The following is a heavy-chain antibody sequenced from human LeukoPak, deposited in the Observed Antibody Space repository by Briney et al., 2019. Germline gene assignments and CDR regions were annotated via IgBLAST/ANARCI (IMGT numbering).Heavy chain of an antibody. V-gene: IGHV4-39*07. CDR3: ASDDTATALFDY. D-gene: IGHD5-18*01. CDR1: GGSISRNSDY. Sequence: PSETLSLNCTVSGGSISRNSDYWGWIRQPPGKGLEWIGSIYYSGSTYYNPSLKSRVTISVDTSKNQFSLKLSSVTAADTAVYYCASDDTATALFDYWGQGTLVTVSS. CDR2: IYYSGST. J-gene: IGHJ4*02.